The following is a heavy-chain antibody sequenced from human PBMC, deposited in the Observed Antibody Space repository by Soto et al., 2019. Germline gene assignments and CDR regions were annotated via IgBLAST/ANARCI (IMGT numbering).Heavy chain of an antibody. D-gene: IGHD3-16*01. V-gene: IGHV3-30*18. CDR3: AKIRQTFYYYGMDV. J-gene: IGHJ6*02. CDR1: GFTVSSYG. Sequence: GSLRLSCAASGFTVSSYGIHWVRQAPGKGLEWVAVISYDGSNKYYADSVRGRFTISRDNSKNTLYLQMNSLRTEDTAVYYCAKIRQTFYYYGMDVWGQGTTVTVS. CDR2: ISYDGSNK.